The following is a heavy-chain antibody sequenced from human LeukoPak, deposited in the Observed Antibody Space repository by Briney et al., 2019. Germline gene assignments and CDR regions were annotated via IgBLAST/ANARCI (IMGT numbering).Heavy chain of an antibody. Sequence: GGSLRLSCAASGFTFSSYWMHWVRQSPGKGLVWVSGINSDGSSTSYADSVKGRFTISRDNAKNTVYLQMNSLRAEDTAVYHCATSRTFDYWGQGTLVTVS. CDR1: GFTFSSYW. CDR3: ATSRTFDY. V-gene: IGHV3-74*01. J-gene: IGHJ4*02. CDR2: INSDGSST.